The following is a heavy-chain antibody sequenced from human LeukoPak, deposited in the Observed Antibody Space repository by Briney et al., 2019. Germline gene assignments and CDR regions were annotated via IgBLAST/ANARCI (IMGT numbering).Heavy chain of an antibody. CDR1: GFIFSDKW. Sequence: PGGSLRLSCAASGFIFSDKWMAWVRQAPGRGLEWVARIKSKDVGGTAANAAPVEGRFTISREDSKNTLYLQMNSLETEDTAVYYCTIVRGYCGGDCYSWGQGTLVTVSS. V-gene: IGHV3-15*01. D-gene: IGHD2-21*02. CDR2: IKSKDVGGTA. J-gene: IGHJ4*02. CDR3: TIVRGYCGGDCYS.